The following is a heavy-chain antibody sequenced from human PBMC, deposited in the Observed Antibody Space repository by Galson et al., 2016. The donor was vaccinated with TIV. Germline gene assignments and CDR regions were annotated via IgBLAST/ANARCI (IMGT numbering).Heavy chain of an antibody. CDR1: GDSVSSDSAA. Sequence: ISGDSVSSDSAAWNWVRQSPSRGLEWLGRTYYRSRWYYDYKVSVKSRITINPDTSKNQFSLQLNSVTPEDTAVYYCTIAAGKNGASCYATCETFDIWGQGTMVTVSS. CDR2: TYYRSRWYY. V-gene: IGHV6-1*01. CDR3: TIAAGKNGASCYATCETFDI. J-gene: IGHJ3*02. D-gene: IGHD2-2*01.